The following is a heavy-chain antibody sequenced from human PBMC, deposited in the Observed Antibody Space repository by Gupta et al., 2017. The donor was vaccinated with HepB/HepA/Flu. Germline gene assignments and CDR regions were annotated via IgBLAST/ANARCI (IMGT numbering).Heavy chain of an antibody. V-gene: IGHV2-70*04. D-gene: IGHD3-10*01. CDR2: IDWDDDK. CDR3: ARSVGSTGSLRTLDV. J-gene: IGHJ3*01. Sequence: SWIRQPPGKGLEWLARIDWDDDKFYNKFLKTRITISKDTSKNQVVLTMTNVEPADTATYFCARSVGSTGSLRTLDVWGQGTMVIVSA.